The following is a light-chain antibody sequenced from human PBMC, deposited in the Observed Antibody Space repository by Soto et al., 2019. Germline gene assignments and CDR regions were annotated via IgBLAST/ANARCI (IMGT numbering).Light chain of an antibody. CDR1: QSISSW. CDR3: QRDNNYCT. CDR2: DAS. V-gene: IGKV1-5*01. J-gene: IGKJ1*01. Sequence: DIQMTQSPSTLSASVGDRVTITCRASQSISSWLAWYQQKPGKAPKLLIYDASSLESGVPSRFSGSVSATEFTRSIRSLQPDNFATYYCQRDNNYCTFGHGTRVEIK.